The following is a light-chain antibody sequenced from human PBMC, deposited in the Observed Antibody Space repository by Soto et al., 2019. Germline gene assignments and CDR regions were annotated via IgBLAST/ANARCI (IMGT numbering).Light chain of an antibody. J-gene: IGLJ2*01. CDR1: TGTVTSGHY. V-gene: IGLV7-46*01. CDR3: LLSLSGVRV. Sequence: QAVVTQEPSLTVSPGGTVTLTCGSSTGTVTSGHYPSWFQQKPGQALRTLIYDTDNTHSWTPARFSASLLGGKAALALSGAQAEDEAEYYCLLSLSGVRVFGGGTKVTVL. CDR2: DTD.